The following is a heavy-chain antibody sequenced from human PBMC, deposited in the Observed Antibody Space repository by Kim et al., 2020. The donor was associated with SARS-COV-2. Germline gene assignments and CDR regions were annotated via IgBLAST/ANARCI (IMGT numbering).Heavy chain of an antibody. J-gene: IGHJ5*02. D-gene: IGHD3-22*01. CDR3: ARYDYDSSGYYYVDWFDP. CDR1: GGSFSGYY. V-gene: IGHV4-34*01. Sequence: SETLSLTCAVYGGSFSGYYWSWIRQPPGKGLEWIGEINHSGSTNYNPSLKSRVTISVDTSKNQFSLKLSSVTAADTAVYYCARYDYDSSGYYYVDWFDPWGQGTLVTVSS. CDR2: INHSGST.